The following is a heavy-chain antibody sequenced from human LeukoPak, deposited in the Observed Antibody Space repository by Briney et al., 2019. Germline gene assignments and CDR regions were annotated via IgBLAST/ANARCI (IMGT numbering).Heavy chain of an antibody. CDR1: GFTFTTYG. Sequence: PGGSLRLSCAASGFTFTTYGMNWVRQAPGKGLEWISTISNSGSSTYYADSVKGRFTISRDNSKNTLYLQMNSLRAEDTAVYYCARDPRKAYYFDYWGQGTLVTVSS. V-gene: IGHV3-23*01. J-gene: IGHJ4*02. CDR2: ISNSGSST. CDR3: ARDPRKAYYFDY.